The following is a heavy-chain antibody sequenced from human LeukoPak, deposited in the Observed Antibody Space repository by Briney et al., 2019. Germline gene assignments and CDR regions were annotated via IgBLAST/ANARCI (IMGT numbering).Heavy chain of an antibody. CDR3: ARAPMGTAALY. J-gene: IGHJ4*02. D-gene: IGHD2-2*01. CDR2: MSPVSGIG. CDR1: GYTFTGYY. Sequence: ASVKVSCKASGYTFTGYYMHWVRQAPGQGLEWMGWMSPVSGIGGSAQRFQGRVTLTRDTSISTAYMEVSSLRSDDTAFYYCARAPMGTAALYWGQGTLVTVSS. V-gene: IGHV1-2*02.